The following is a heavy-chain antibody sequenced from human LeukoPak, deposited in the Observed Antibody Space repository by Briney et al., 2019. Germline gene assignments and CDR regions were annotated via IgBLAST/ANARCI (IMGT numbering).Heavy chain of an antibody. CDR1: GGTFSSYA. J-gene: IGHJ4*02. CDR2: IIPIFGTA. D-gene: IGHD3-10*01. Sequence: ASVTVSCRASGGTFSSYAISWVRQAPGQGLEWMGGIIPIFGTANYAQKFQGRVTITADESTSTAYMELSSLRSEDTAVYYCARVLLRYYGSGSYFDYWGQGTLVTVSS. V-gene: IGHV1-69*13. CDR3: ARVLLRYYGSGSYFDY.